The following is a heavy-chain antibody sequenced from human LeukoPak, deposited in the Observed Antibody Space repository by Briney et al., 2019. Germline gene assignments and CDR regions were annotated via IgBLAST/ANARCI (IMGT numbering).Heavy chain of an antibody. Sequence: SRTLSLTCAISGDSVSSNSAAWNWIRQSPSRGLEWLGRTYYRSKWYNDYAVSVKSRITINPDTSKNQFSLQLNSVTPEDTAVYYCAREWVSGSLVRPNWFDPWGQGTLVTVSS. CDR3: AREWVSGSLVRPNWFDP. D-gene: IGHD1-26*01. J-gene: IGHJ5*02. CDR1: GDSVSSNSAA. CDR2: TYYRSKWYN. V-gene: IGHV6-1*01.